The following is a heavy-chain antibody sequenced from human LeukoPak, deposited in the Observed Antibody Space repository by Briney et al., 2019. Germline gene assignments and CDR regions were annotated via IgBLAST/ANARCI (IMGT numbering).Heavy chain of an antibody. Sequence: ASVKVSCKASGYTFTGYYMHWVRQAPGQGLEWMGWINPNSGGTNYVQKFQGRVTMTRDTSISTAYMELSRLRSDGTAVYYCARSKYYYDSSGYYYYFDYWGQGTLVTVSS. CDR3: ARSKYYYDSSGYYYYFDY. J-gene: IGHJ4*02. CDR1: GYTFTGYY. V-gene: IGHV1-2*02. D-gene: IGHD3-22*01. CDR2: INPNSGGT.